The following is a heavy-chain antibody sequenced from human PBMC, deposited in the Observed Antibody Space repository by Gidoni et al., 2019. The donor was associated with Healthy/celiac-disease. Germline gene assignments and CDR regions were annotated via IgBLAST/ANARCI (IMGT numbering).Heavy chain of an antibody. CDR2: IIPILGIT. CDR1: GGTFSSYA. V-gene: IGHV1-69*09. D-gene: IGHD1-26*01. Sequence: QVQLVQSGAEVKKPGSSVKVSCKASGGTFSSYAISWVRQAPGQGLKWMGRIIPILGITNYAQKFQGRVTIAADKSTNTAYMELTSLRFEDTAVYYCAMSIVGATSKWFDPWGQGTLVTVSS. CDR3: AMSIVGATSKWFDP. J-gene: IGHJ5*02.